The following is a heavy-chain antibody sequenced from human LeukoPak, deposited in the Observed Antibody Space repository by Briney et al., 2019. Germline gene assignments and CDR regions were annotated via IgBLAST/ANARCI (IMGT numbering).Heavy chain of an antibody. V-gene: IGHV4-39*07. CDR1: GGSISSSSYY. D-gene: IGHD1-26*01. CDR2: IYYSGST. Sequence: SETLSLTCTVSGGSISSSSYYWGWIRQPPGKGLEWIGSIYYSGSTYYNPSLKSRVTISVDTSKNQFSLKLSSVTAADTAVYYCARGRLDRGSYGRRQTYFDYWGQGTLVTVSS. CDR3: ARGRLDRGSYGRRQTYFDY. J-gene: IGHJ4*02.